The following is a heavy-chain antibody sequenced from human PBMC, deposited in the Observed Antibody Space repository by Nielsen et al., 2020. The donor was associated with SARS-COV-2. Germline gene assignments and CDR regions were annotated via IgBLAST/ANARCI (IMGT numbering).Heavy chain of an antibody. CDR1: GFTFSDYY. J-gene: IGHJ5*02. CDR2: ISSSSSYT. D-gene: IGHD3-10*01. Sequence: GESLKISCAASGFTFSDYYMSWIRQAPGKGLEWVSYISSSSSYTNYADSVKGRFTISRDNAKNSLYLQMNSLRAEDTAVYYCARDKFGGRGVIKTWGQGTLVTVSS. V-gene: IGHV3-11*05. CDR3: ARDKFGGRGVIKT.